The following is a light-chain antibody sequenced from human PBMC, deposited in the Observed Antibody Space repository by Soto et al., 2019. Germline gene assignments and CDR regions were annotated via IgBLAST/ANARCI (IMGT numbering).Light chain of an antibody. CDR1: KSLSSY. V-gene: IGKV1-5*01. Sequence: DIQMTQSPSTLSASVGDNITITCRASKSLSSYLAWYQQKPGRAPKLLIFDASSLERGVPSRFSGSGSGTDFTLTIDSLQPDDFASYYCQQYKSYSPYTFGQGTRLENK. CDR3: QQYKSYSPYT. J-gene: IGKJ5*01. CDR2: DAS.